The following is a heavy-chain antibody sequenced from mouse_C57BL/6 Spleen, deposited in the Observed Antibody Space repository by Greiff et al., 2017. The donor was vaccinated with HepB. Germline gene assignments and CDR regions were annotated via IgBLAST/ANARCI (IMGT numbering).Heavy chain of an antibody. V-gene: IGHV1-55*01. CDR1: GYTFTSYW. CDR2: IYPGSGST. Sequence: VQLQQPGAELVKPGASVKMSCKASGYTFTSYWITWVKQRPGQGLEWIGDIYPGSGSTNYNEKFKSKATLTVDTSSSTAYMQLSSLTSEDSAVYYCARRGYYGYDRYYAMDYWGQGTSVTVSS. J-gene: IGHJ4*01. CDR3: ARRGYYGYDRYYAMDY. D-gene: IGHD2-2*01.